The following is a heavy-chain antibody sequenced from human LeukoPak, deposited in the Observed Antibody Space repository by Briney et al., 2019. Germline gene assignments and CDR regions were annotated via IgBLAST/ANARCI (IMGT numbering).Heavy chain of an antibody. V-gene: IGHV3-23*01. Sequence: GGSLRLSCEASGFTFGSYAMTWVRQAPGKGLDWVSVIGASGADTYYADSVKGRFTISRDNSKNTLYLQMNSLRAEDTAVYYCAKEQQLVLFDYWGQGTLVTVAS. CDR1: GFTFGSYA. CDR2: IGASGADT. D-gene: IGHD6-13*01. CDR3: AKEQQLVLFDY. J-gene: IGHJ4*02.